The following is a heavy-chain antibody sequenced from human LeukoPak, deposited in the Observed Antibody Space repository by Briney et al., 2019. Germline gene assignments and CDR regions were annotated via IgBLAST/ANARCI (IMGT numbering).Heavy chain of an antibody. V-gene: IGHV1-46*01. CDR2: INPSGGST. Sequence: GASVKVSCKASGYTFTSYYMHWVRQAPGQGLEWMGIINPSGGSTSYAQKFQGRVTITADESTSTAYMELSSLRSEDTAVYYCARFSSGYVDYWGQGTLVTVSS. CDR3: ARFSSGYVDY. D-gene: IGHD3-22*01. CDR1: GYTFTSYY. J-gene: IGHJ4*02.